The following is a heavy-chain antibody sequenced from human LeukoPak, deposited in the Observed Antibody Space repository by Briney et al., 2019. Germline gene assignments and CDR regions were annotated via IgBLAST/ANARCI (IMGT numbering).Heavy chain of an antibody. CDR2: INPNSGGT. CDR3: ARGQYYYDSSGWIDY. V-gene: IGHV1-2*02. Sequence: ASVKVSCKASGYTFTGYYMHWVRQAPGQGLEWMGWINPNSGGTNYAQKFQGRVTMTRDTSISTAYMELSRLRSDDTAVYYCARGQYYYDSSGWIDYWGQGTLVTVSS. CDR1: GYTFTGYY. D-gene: IGHD3-22*01. J-gene: IGHJ4*02.